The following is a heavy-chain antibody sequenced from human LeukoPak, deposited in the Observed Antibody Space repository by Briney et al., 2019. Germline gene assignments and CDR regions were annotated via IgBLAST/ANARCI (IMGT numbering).Heavy chain of an antibody. D-gene: IGHD3-10*01. Sequence: PGGSLRLSCAASGFTFSSYSMNWVRQAPGEGLEWVSSISSSSSYIYYADSVKGRFTISRDNAKNSLYLQMNSLRAEDTAVYYCAREIWGSGGSVYFDYWGQGTLVTVSS. CDR1: GFTFSSYS. J-gene: IGHJ4*02. CDR2: ISSSSSYI. V-gene: IGHV3-21*01. CDR3: AREIWGSGGSVYFDY.